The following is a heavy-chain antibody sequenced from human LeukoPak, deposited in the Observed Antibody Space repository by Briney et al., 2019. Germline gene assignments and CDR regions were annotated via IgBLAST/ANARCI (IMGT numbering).Heavy chain of an antibody. Sequence: GGSLRLPCAASGFTFSSYWMSWVRQAPGKGLEWVANIKQDGSEKYYEDSVKGRFTISRDNAKNSLYLQMNSLRAEDTAVYYCANPLRRFDPWGQGTLVTVSS. V-gene: IGHV3-7*01. J-gene: IGHJ5*02. CDR3: ANPLRRFDP. D-gene: IGHD4-17*01. CDR1: GFTFSSYW. CDR2: IKQDGSEK.